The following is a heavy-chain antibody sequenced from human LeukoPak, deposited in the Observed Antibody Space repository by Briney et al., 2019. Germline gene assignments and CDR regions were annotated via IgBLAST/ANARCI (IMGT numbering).Heavy chain of an antibody. CDR2: ISYDGSNK. J-gene: IGHJ4*02. CDR3: AKDQDYYFDY. Sequence: PGGSLRLSCAASGFTFSSYGMHWVRQAPGKGLEWVAVISYDGSNKYYADSVKGRFTISRDNSKNTLYLQMNCLRAEDTAVYYCAKDQDYYFDYWGQGTLVTVSS. V-gene: IGHV3-30*18. CDR1: GFTFSSYG.